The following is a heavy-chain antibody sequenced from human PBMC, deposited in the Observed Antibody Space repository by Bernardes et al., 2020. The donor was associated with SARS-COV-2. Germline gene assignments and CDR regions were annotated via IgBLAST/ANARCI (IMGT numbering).Heavy chain of an antibody. CDR1: GFTFSSYA. CDR3: ARDRDYSSTWYVDC. J-gene: IGHJ4*02. Sequence: GGSLRLSCAASGFTFSSYAMSWVRQAPGKGLEWVSLIIGSGTNTFYADSVKGRFTISRDNSKNTLDLQMNSLRAEDTAVYYCARDRDYSSTWYVDCWGQGTLVTVSS. D-gene: IGHD6-13*01. V-gene: IGHV3-23*01. CDR2: IIGSGTNT.